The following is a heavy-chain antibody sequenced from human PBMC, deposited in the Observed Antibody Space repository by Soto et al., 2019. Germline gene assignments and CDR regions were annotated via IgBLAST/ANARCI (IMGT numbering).Heavy chain of an antibody. CDR3: TKDPCTRSSGYFDF. D-gene: IGHD2-8*01. J-gene: IGHJ4*02. V-gene: IGHV3-23*01. Sequence: EVQLLESGGGLVQPGGSLRLSCEASGFTFSSHAMSWVRQAPGKGLEWVSAISGSDAGTFDADSVRGRFTISRDNSKNTLCLHMTSLRVEDTAIYCCTKDPCTRSSGYFDFWGQGRLVTVSS. CDR1: GFTFSSHA. CDR2: ISGSDAGT.